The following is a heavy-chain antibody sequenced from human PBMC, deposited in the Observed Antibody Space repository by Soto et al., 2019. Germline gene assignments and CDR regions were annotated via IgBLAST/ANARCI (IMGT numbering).Heavy chain of an antibody. J-gene: IGHJ6*04. CDR1: GGTFSSYT. D-gene: IGHD3-10*01. V-gene: IGHV1-69*02. CDR2: IIPILGIA. CDR3: ARFGSRMGPMDV. Sequence: GASVKVSCKASGGTFSSYTVSWVRQAPGQGLEWMGRIIPILGIANYAQKFQGRVTITADKSTSTAYMELSSLRSEDTAVYYCARFGSRMGPMDVWGKGTTVTVSS.